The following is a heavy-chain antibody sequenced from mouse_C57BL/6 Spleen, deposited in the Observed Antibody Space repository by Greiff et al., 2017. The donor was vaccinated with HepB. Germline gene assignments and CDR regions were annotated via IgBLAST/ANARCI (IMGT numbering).Heavy chain of an antibody. CDR2: IHPNSGST. J-gene: IGHJ4*01. V-gene: IGHV1-64*01. CDR1: GYTFTSYW. Sequence: VQLQQPGAELVKPGASVKLSCKASGYTFTSYWMHWVKQRPGQGLEWIGMIHPNSGSTNYNEKFKSKATLTVDKSSSTAYMQLSSLTSEDSAVYYCARDDPGDYCAMDYWGQGTSVTVSS. CDR3: ARDDPGDYCAMDY.